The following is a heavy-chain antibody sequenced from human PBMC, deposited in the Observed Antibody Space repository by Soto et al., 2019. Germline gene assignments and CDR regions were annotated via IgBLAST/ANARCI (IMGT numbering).Heavy chain of an antibody. CDR1: GFTFSSYG. V-gene: IGHV3-33*01. CDR2: IWYDGSNK. J-gene: IGHJ4*02. D-gene: IGHD3-16*01. Sequence: QVQLVESGGGVVQPGRSLRLSCAASGFTFSSYGMHWVRQAPGKGLEWVAVIWYDGSNKYYADSVKGRFTISRDNSKNTLYLQMNSLRAEDMAVYYCARGHFYESAFDSWGQGTLVTVSS. CDR3: ARGHFYESAFDS.